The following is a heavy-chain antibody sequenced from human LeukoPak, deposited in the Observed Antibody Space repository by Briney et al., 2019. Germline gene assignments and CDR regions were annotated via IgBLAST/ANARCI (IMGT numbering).Heavy chain of an antibody. CDR1: GYTFTSYY. CDR2: INPSGGST. Sequence: GASVKVSCKACGYTFTSYYMHWVRQAPGQGLEWMGIINPSGGSTSYAQKFQGRVTMTRDMSTSIVYMELSSLRSEDTAVYYCATGIAAAGPRHNDYWGQGTLVTVSS. D-gene: IGHD6-13*01. V-gene: IGHV1-46*01. J-gene: IGHJ4*02. CDR3: ATGIAAAGPRHNDY.